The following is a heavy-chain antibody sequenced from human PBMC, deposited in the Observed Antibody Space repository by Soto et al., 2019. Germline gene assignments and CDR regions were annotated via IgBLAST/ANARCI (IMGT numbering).Heavy chain of an antibody. CDR2: ISYDGSNK. CDR3: ARDFASFGGVPFDP. CDR1: GFTFSSYA. D-gene: IGHD3-16*01. V-gene: IGHV3-30-3*01. Sequence: GGSLRLSCAASGFTFSSYAMHWVRQAPGKGLEWVAVISYDGSNKYYADSVKGRFTISRDNSKNTLYLQMNSLRAEDTAVYYCARDFASFGGVPFDPWGQGTLITVSS. J-gene: IGHJ5*02.